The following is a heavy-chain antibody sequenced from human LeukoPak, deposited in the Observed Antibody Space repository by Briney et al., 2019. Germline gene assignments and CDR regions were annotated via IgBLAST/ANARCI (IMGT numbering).Heavy chain of an antibody. Sequence: SQTLSLTGTVSGGSNNSDSYYWSWIRRPAGKGLEWIGSIYHSGSTYYNPSLKSRVTISVDTSKNQFSLKLSSVTAADTAVYYCARGSGWYYFDYWGQGTLVTVSS. CDR1: GGSNNSDSYY. J-gene: IGHJ4*02. CDR3: ARGSGWYYFDY. CDR2: IYHSGST. D-gene: IGHD6-19*01. V-gene: IGHV4-61*02.